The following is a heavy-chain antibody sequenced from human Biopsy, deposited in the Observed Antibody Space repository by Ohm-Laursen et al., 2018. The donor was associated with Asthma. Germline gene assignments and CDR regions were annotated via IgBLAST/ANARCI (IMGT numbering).Heavy chain of an antibody. Sequence: SLRLSCAASGFKFDEYTMHWVRQAPGKGLEWVSGISWNSATIGYADSVEGRFTTSRDNAKNSVFLHMDSLRPEDTAFYYCAKVRSDWIITESFDYWGQGVLVTVSS. CDR1: GFKFDEYT. J-gene: IGHJ4*02. D-gene: IGHD1-1*01. V-gene: IGHV3-9*01. CDR2: ISWNSATI. CDR3: AKVRSDWIITESFDY.